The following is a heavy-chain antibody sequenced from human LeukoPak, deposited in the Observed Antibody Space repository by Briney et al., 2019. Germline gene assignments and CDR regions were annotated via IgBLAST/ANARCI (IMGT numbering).Heavy chain of an antibody. Sequence: SETLSLTCTVSGGSISSYYWSWIRQPPGKGLEWIGYIYYSGSTNYNPSLKSRVTISVDTSKNQFSLKLSSVTAADTAVYYCARARGPHSGRYWYFDLWGRGTLVTVSP. CDR1: GGSISSYY. D-gene: IGHD1-26*01. CDR2: IYYSGST. V-gene: IGHV4-59*01. CDR3: ARARGPHSGRYWYFDL. J-gene: IGHJ2*01.